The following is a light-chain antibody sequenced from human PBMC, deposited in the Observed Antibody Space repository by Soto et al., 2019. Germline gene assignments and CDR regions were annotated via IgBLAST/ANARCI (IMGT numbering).Light chain of an antibody. CDR3: QQYTDWPTT. J-gene: IGKJ1*01. V-gene: IGKV3-15*01. Sequence: EIVMRQSPATLSVSPGQRATLSCRASQSVRTTVAWYHHRPGQAPRLLIYGASTRATGVPDRFSGGGSGTDFTLTVTSLQSEDFGIYYCQQYTDWPTTFGRGTKVEIK. CDR1: QSVRTT. CDR2: GAS.